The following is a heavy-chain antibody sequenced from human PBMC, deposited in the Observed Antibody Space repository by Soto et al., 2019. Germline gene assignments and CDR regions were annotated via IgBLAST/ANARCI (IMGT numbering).Heavy chain of an antibody. V-gene: IGHV4-31*03. CDR2: IYYSGST. CDR1: GGSISSGGYY. CDR3: ARETYYDFWSGPFDP. Sequence: QVQLQESGPGLVKPSQTLSLTCTVSGGSISSGGYYWSWSRQHPGKGLEWIGYIYYSGSTYYNPSLKSRVTISVDTSKNQFSLKLSSVTAADTAVYYCARETYYDFWSGPFDPWGQGTLVTVSS. J-gene: IGHJ5*02. D-gene: IGHD3-3*01.